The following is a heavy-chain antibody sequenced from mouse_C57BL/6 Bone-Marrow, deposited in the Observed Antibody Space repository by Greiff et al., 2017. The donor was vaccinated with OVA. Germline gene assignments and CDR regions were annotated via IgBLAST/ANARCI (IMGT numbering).Heavy chain of an antibody. CDR2: ISDGGSYT. Sequence: EVKLMESGGGLVKPGGSLKLSCAASGFTFSSYAMSWVRQTPEKRLEWVATISDGGSYTYYPDNVKGRFTISRDNAKNNLYLQMSHLKSEDTAMYYCAREGLGRLAYWGQGTLVTVSA. CDR1: GFTFSSYA. V-gene: IGHV5-4*01. J-gene: IGHJ3*01. CDR3: AREGLGRLAY. D-gene: IGHD4-1*01.